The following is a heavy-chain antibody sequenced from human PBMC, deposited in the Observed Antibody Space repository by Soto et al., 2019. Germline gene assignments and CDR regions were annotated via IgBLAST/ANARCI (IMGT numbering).Heavy chain of an antibody. J-gene: IGHJ4*02. CDR2: IDPSDSYT. V-gene: IGHV5-10-1*01. CDR3: ARSLITIFGVVIPYLDY. CDR1: GYSFTSYW. D-gene: IGHD3-3*01. Sequence: PVESLTISCKVSGYSFTSYWISWVLQMPGKGLEWMGRIDPSDSYTNYSPSSQGHVTISADKSISTAYLQWSSLKASDTAMYYCARSLITIFGVVIPYLDYWGQGTMVTVSS.